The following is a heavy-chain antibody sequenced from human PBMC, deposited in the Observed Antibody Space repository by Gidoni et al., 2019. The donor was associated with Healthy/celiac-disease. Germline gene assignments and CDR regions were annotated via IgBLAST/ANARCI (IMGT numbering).Heavy chain of an antibody. J-gene: IGHJ5*02. Sequence: QLQLQESGPGLVKPSETLSLTCTVSGGSISSSSYYWGWIRQPPGKGREWIGSIYYSGSTYYNPSLKSRVTISVDTSKNQFSLKLSSVTAADTAVYYCASSGNNWFDPWGQGTLVTVSS. V-gene: IGHV4-39*01. D-gene: IGHD6-25*01. CDR3: ASSGNNWFDP. CDR1: GGSISSSSYY. CDR2: IYYSGST.